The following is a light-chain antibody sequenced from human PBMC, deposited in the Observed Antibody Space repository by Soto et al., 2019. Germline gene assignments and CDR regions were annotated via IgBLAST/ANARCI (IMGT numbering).Light chain of an antibody. J-gene: IGKJ2*01. CDR1: QSISSC. CDR3: QQSCSTRT. CDR2: AAC. V-gene: IGKV1-39*01. Sequence: DIQMTQSPSSLSASVGDRVTITCRPSQSISSCLNWYQQKPGKAPKLLISAACSLQSGFPSRFIGAGSGTDITLTISNLQPEDFATYCWQQSCSTRTFGQWTKREIK.